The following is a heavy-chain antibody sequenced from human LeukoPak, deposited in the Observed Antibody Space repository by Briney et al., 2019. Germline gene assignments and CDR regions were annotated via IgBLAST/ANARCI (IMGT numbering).Heavy chain of an antibody. Sequence: PSETLSLTCTVSGGSISSGGYYWSWLRQHPGKGLEWIGYIYYSGSTNYNPSLKSRVTISVDTSKNQFSLKLSSVTAADTAVYYCAGLGGDYEGYFDYWGQGTLVTVSS. CDR2: IYYSGST. V-gene: IGHV4-61*08. D-gene: IGHD4-17*01. CDR3: AGLGGDYEGYFDY. J-gene: IGHJ4*02. CDR1: GGSISSGGYY.